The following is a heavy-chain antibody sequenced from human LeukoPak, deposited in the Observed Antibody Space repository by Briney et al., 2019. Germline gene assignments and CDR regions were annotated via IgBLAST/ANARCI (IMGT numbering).Heavy chain of an antibody. Sequence: AASVRVSCKASGYTFASYYMHWVRQAPGKGLEWMGGFDPEDGETIYAQKFQGRVTMTEDTSTDTAYMELSSLRSEDTAVYYCATETSGSYRRWFDPWGQGTLVTVSS. CDR1: GYTFASYY. CDR2: FDPEDGET. CDR3: ATETSGSYRRWFDP. D-gene: IGHD1-26*01. V-gene: IGHV1-24*01. J-gene: IGHJ5*02.